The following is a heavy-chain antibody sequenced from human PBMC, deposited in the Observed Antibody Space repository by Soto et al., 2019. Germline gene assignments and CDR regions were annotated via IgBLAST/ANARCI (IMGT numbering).Heavy chain of an antibody. D-gene: IGHD3-22*01. V-gene: IGHV3-21*01. CDR1: GVTFSSYI. CDR3: ARAKYYYDSHTGGWFDP. CDR2: ISSSSSYI. Sequence: GGSLRLSCAASGVTFSSYIMSCVGQAPGKGLEWVSSISSSSSYIYYADSVKGRFTISRDNAKTSLYLQMNSLRAEDTAVYYCARAKYYYDSHTGGWFDPWGQGTLVTVS. J-gene: IGHJ5*02.